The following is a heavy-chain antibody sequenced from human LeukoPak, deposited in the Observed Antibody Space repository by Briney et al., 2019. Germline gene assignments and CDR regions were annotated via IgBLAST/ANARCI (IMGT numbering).Heavy chain of an antibody. V-gene: IGHV3-23*01. J-gene: IGHJ3*02. CDR2: ISARGGET. D-gene: IGHD3-16*01. CDR1: GFTFSTYG. CDR3: AKDLKGLYDYVRGSYAIDI. Sequence: GGSLRLSCAASGFTFSTYGMSWVRQGPGKGLEWVSGISARGGETDYADFVKGRFTISRDNSKKTLYLQMNSLRAEDTAVYYCAKDLKGLYDYVRGSYAIDIWGHGTLVTVSS.